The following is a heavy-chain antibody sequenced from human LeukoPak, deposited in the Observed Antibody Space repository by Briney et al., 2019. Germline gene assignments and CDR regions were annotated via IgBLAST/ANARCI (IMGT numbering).Heavy chain of an antibody. CDR3: ARHGGSYTFDL. V-gene: IGHV4-4*07. CDR1: GGSISSYY. CDR2: IYTSGST. D-gene: IGHD1-26*01. Sequence: SETLSLTCTVSGGSISSYYWSWIRQPAGKGLEWIGRIYTSGSTNYNPSLKSRVTISVDTSKNQFSLRLNSVTAADTAVYYCARHGGSYTFDLWGQGVLVTVSS. J-gene: IGHJ4*02.